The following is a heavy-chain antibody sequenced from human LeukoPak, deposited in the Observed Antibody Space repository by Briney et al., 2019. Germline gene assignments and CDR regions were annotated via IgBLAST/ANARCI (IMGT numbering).Heavy chain of an antibody. D-gene: IGHD1-26*01. CDR2: ISYDGSNK. Sequence: GGSLRLSCAASGFTFSSYAMHWVRQAPGKGLEWVAVISYDGSNKYYADSVKGRFTISRDNSKNTLYLQMNSLRAEDTAVYYCARDGGSYRTPLRYYGMDVWGQGTTVTVSS. J-gene: IGHJ6*02. CDR3: ARDGGSYRTPLRYYGMDV. CDR1: GFTFSSYA. V-gene: IGHV3-30-3*01.